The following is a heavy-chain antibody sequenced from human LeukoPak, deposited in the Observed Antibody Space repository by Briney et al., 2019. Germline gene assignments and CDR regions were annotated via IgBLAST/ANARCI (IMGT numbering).Heavy chain of an antibody. V-gene: IGHV1-24*01. CDR3: ATKPWYYDSSGYDYFDY. D-gene: IGHD3-22*01. J-gene: IGHJ4*02. CDR2: FDPEDGET. Sequence: ASVKVSCKVSGYSLTELSMHWVRQAPGKGLEWMGGFDPEDGETIYAQKFQGRVTMTEDTSTDTAYMELSSLRSEDTAVYYCATKPWYYDSSGYDYFDYRGQGTLVTVSS. CDR1: GYSLTELS.